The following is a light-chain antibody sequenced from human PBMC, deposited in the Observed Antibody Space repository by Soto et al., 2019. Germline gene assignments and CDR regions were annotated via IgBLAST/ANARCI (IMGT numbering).Light chain of an antibody. J-gene: IGLJ2*01. V-gene: IGLV1-44*01. CDR2: SND. CDR1: SSNIGLNT. CDR3: AAWDASLNGPV. Sequence: QSVLTQPPSASGTPGQRVTISCSGDSSNIGLNTVNWYQQLPGTAPRLLTYSNDQRPSGVPDRFSGSKSGTSASLAISGLQSEDEDDYFCAAWDASLNGPVFGGGTKLTVL.